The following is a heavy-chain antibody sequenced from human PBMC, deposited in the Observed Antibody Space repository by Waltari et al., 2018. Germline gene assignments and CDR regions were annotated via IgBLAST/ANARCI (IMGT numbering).Heavy chain of an antibody. CDR3: ARDPNYYGSGSYLNYGMDV. J-gene: IGHJ6*02. CDR2: FSFDGNNI. D-gene: IGHD3-10*01. CDR1: GFTFSSYP. V-gene: IGHV3-30-3*01. Sequence: QVQLVESGGGVVQPGRSLRLSCAASGFTFSSYPMHWVRRAPGKVREWVAVFSFDGNNIYYADSVKGRFTFSRDNSKNTLFLQMNSLRAEDTAVYYCARDPNYYGSGSYLNYGMDVWGQGTTVTVFS.